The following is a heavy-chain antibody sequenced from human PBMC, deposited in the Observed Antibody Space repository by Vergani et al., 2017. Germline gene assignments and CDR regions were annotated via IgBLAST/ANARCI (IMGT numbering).Heavy chain of an antibody. D-gene: IGHD1-1*01. V-gene: IGHV3-30-3*01. J-gene: IGHJ5*02. CDR2: ISYDGSNK. CDR3: ARETNWNDGDWFDP. Sequence: QVQLVESGGGVVHPGRSLRLSCPASGFTFSSYAMHWVRQAPGKGLEWVAVISYDGSNKYYADSVKGRFTSSRDNSKNTLYLQMNSLRAEDTAVYYCARETNWNDGDWFDPWGQGTLVTVSS. CDR1: GFTFSSYA.